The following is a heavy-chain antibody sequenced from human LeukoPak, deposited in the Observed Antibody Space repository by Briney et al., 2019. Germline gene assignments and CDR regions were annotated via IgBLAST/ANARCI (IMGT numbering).Heavy chain of an antibody. CDR1: GGSITSDSYY. Sequence: PSETLSLTCTVSGGSITSDSYYWSWIRQHPGKGLEWIGYIYYTGATDCSPSLKSRVIISLDTSKNQFSLNLSSVTAADTAVYYCSVDATYFYDRSGYYYPYDAFDIWGQGTMVTVSS. D-gene: IGHD3-22*01. CDR3: SVDATYFYDRSGYYYPYDAFDI. CDR2: IYYTGAT. J-gene: IGHJ3*02. V-gene: IGHV4-31*03.